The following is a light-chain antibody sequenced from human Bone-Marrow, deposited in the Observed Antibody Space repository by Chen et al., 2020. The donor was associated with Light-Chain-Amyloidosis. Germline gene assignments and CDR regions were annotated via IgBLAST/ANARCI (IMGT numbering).Light chain of an antibody. Sequence: QSALTQPASVSGSPGQSITISCTGTSSDVGGYNYVSWYQQHPGKAPKLMIYDVSNRPSGVSNRFSGSQSGHTAALHISGLRAEDEAEYYRRSYTSLGVVFGGGTKLTVL. CDR3: RSYTSLGVV. CDR1: SSDVGGYNY. J-gene: IGLJ2*01. V-gene: IGLV2-14*01. CDR2: DVS.